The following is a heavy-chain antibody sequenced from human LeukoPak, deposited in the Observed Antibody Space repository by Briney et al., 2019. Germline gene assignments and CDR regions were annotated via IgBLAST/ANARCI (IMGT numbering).Heavy chain of an antibody. D-gene: IGHD2-2*01. CDR2: IYYSGST. CDR3: ARDPTSSPTHYYYYGMDV. J-gene: IGHJ6*02. CDR1: GGSISSYY. Sequence: SETLSLTCTVSGGSISSYYWSWIRQPPGKGLEWIGYIYYSGSTNYNPSPKSRVTISVDTSKNQFSLKLSSVTAADTAVYYCARDPTSSPTHYYYYGMDVWGQGTTVTVSS. V-gene: IGHV4-59*01.